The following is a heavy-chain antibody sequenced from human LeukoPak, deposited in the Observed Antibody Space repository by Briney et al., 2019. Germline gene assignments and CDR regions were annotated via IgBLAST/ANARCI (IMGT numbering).Heavy chain of an antibody. J-gene: IGHJ4*02. CDR3: ARCGGDCYTSTQGFDY. V-gene: IGHV3-30*04. CDR2: ISYDGNHI. CDR1: GFTFSSYA. D-gene: IGHD2-21*02. Sequence: GRSLRLSCAASGFTFSSYAMHWVRQAPGKGLEWVAVISYDGNHIFYADFVKGRFTISRDNSKNTLYLQMNSLTTEDTAVYYCARCGGDCYTSTQGFDYWGQGTLVTVSS.